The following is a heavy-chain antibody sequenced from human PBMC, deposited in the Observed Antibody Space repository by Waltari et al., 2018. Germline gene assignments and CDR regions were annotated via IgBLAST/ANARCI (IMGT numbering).Heavy chain of an antibody. CDR2: VSSSGTT. CDR1: SVSLTSSRPS. CDR3: ATYIGASVGTAAFDV. D-gene: IGHD5-12*01. Sequence: QLQLQDSSPRLGRPSETLSRICRVASVSLTSSRPSLAWIRQSPGQGLEWIWTVSSSGTTYISPSLKSRVSVSRDPSKNQVSLILGSVTAADMAVYYCATYIGASVGTAAFDVWGQGTMVTVSS. V-gene: IGHV4-39*01. J-gene: IGHJ3*01.